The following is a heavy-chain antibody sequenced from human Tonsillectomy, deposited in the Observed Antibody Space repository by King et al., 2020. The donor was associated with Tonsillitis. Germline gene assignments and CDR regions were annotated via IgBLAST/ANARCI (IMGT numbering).Heavy chain of an antibody. CDR2: LNTYNGNT. V-gene: IGHV1-18*01. CDR1: GYTFTSYG. J-gene: IGHJ3*02. CDR3: ARMWTNLVTASDI. Sequence: QLVQSGAAVKKPGASVKVSCKASGYTFTSYGISWVRQAPGQGLEWMGWLNTYNGNTNFRQKFHGKVTVTTDTSTSTAYMELRGLRSDDTAVYSCARMWTNLVTASDIWGQGTMVTVSS. D-gene: IGHD2-21*02.